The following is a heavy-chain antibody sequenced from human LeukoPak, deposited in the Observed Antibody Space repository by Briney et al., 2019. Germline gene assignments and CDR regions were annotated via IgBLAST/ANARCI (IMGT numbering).Heavy chain of an antibody. CDR1: GGSISSYY. V-gene: IGHV4-59*01. J-gene: IGHJ6*02. D-gene: IGHD6-13*01. CDR3: ARDKLRYGSSWYHYYGMDV. CDR2: IYYSGST. Sequence: ETLSLTCTVSGGSISSYYWSWIRQPPGKGLEWIGYIYYSGSTNYNPSLKSRVTISVDTSKNQFSLKLSSVTAADTAVYYCARDKLRYGSSWYHYYGMDVWGQGTTVTVSS.